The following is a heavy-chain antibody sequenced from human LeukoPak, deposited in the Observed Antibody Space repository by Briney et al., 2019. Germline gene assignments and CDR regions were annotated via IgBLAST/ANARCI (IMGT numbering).Heavy chain of an antibody. J-gene: IGHJ4*02. CDR2: IGPTGTDR. Sequence: PGGSLRLSCAASGFTFSSCGFNWVRQAPEKGLEWVSSIGPTGTDRYYADSVRGRFTISRVNAKNSMYLQMDSLRDEDTAVYYCATETIGRYYDYWGQGTLLTVSS. V-gene: IGHV3-21*01. D-gene: IGHD1-14*01. CDR1: GFTFSSCG. CDR3: ATETIGRYYDY.